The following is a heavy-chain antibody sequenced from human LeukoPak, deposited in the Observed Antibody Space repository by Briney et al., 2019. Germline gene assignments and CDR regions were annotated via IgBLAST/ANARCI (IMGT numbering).Heavy chain of an antibody. CDR3: ARDRHNWNDQGWFDP. CDR2: ISAYNGNT. Sequence: ASVKVSCKASGYTFTSYGISWVRQAPGQGLEWMGWISAYNGNTNYAQKLQGRVTMTTDTSTSTAYMELRSLRSDDTAVYYCARDRHNWNDQGWFDPWGQGTLVTVSS. D-gene: IGHD1-20*01. CDR1: GYTFTSYG. J-gene: IGHJ5*02. V-gene: IGHV1-18*01.